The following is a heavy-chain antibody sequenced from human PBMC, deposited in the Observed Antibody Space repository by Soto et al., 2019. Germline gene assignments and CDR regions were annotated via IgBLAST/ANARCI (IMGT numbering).Heavy chain of an antibody. CDR3: ARLYTGYEAFDY. D-gene: IGHD5-12*01. CDR2: IYYSGST. J-gene: IGHJ4*02. Sequence: SETLSLTCIVSGGSIKSGDYYWSWIRQSPGKGLEWIGYIYYSGSTYYNPSLKSRSTISIDTSKNQFFLDVDSVTAADTAVYYCARLYTGYEAFDYWGQGTLVTVSS. CDR1: GGSIKSGDYY. V-gene: IGHV4-30-4*01.